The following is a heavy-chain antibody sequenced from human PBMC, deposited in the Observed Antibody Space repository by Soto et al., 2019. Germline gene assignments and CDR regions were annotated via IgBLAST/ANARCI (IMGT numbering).Heavy chain of an antibody. V-gene: IGHV4-39*02. CDR3: AKVVVAATRHTDFDS. D-gene: IGHD2-15*01. CDR2: IYYDGST. Sequence: SETLSLTCTVSGGSINSNNYYWAWIRQPPGKGLAWIASIYYDGSTYYNPSLKSRVSISVDTSKNHFSLKLSPATAADTAVYYCAKVVVAATRHTDFDSWGQGTLVTVSS. J-gene: IGHJ4*02. CDR1: GGSINSNNYY.